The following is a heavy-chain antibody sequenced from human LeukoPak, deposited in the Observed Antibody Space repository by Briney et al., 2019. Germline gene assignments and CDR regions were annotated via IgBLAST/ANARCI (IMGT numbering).Heavy chain of an antibody. D-gene: IGHD3-10*01. CDR2: IYYSGST. Sequence: SETLSLTCTVSGGSISSYYWGWIRQPPGKGLEWIGSIYYSGSTYYNPSLKSRVTISVDTSKNQFSLKLSSVTAADTAVYYCARGGTTVLLWFGAKDYYYMDVWGKGTTVTISS. CDR3: ARGGTTVLLWFGAKDYYYMDV. V-gene: IGHV4-39*01. J-gene: IGHJ6*03. CDR1: GGSISSYY.